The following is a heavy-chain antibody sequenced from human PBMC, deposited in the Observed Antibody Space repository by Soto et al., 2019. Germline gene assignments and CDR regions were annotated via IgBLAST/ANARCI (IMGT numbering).Heavy chain of an antibody. CDR1: GLTISGKKY. D-gene: IGHD1-1*01. J-gene: IGHJ3*01. CDR2: LYDVDGS. CDR3: ATWHEREHAYDV. V-gene: IGHV3-53*01. Sequence: GGSLRLSCAAFGLTISGKKYVAWVRQAPGKGLEWVSALYDVDGSFYADSVKGRFTTSSDSSKTAVYLQINDLRPDDTAVYYCATWHEREHAYDVWGQGATVTVSS.